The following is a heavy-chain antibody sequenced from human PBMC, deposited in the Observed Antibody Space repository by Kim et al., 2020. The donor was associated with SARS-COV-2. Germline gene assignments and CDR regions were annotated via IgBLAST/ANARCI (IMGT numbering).Heavy chain of an antibody. CDR1: GFTFSSYG. Sequence: GGSLRLSCAASGFTFSSYGMHWVRQAPGKGLEWVAVIWYDGSNKYYADSVKGRFTISRDNSKNTLYLQMNSLRAEDTAVYYCARGCSGGSCYEGVDYYYYYGMDVWGQGTTVTVSS. CDR3: ARGCSGGSCYEGVDYYYYYGMDV. D-gene: IGHD2-15*01. CDR2: IWYDGSNK. V-gene: IGHV3-33*01. J-gene: IGHJ6*02.